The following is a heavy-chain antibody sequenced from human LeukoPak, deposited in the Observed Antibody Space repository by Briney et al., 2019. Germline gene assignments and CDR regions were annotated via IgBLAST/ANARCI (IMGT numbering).Heavy chain of an antibody. J-gene: IGHJ5*02. CDR1: GGTFSSYA. D-gene: IGHD4-23*01. CDR3: AREEGRITPFDP. CDR2: IIPIFGIA. V-gene: IGHV1-69*04. Sequence: SVKVSWKASGGTFSSYAISWVRQAPVQGLEWMGRIIPIFGIANYAQKFQGRVTITADKSTSTAYMELSSLRSEDTAVYYCAREEGRITPFDPWGQGTLVTVSS.